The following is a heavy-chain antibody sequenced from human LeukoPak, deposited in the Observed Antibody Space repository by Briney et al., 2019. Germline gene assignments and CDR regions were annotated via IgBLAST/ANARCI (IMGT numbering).Heavy chain of an antibody. CDR1: GGSFSGSY. V-gene: IGHV4-34*01. CDR3: ARAGTTYYDFWSGYYTTRAFDY. D-gene: IGHD3-3*01. CDR2: INHSGST. Sequence: SETLSLTCAVYGGSFSGSYWTWIRQPPGKGLEWIGEINHSGSTNSNPSLKSRVTTSVDTSKKQFSLQLTSVTAADTAVYYCARAGTTYYDFWSGYYTTRAFDYWGQGTLVTVSS. J-gene: IGHJ4*02.